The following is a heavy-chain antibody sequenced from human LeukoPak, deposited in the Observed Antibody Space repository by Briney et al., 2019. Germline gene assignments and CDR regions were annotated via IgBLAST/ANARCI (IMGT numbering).Heavy chain of an antibody. CDR2: IYHSGST. J-gene: IGHJ4*02. CDR3: ASEYCSGGSCYSLYFDY. CDR1: GGSISSGGYS. Sequence: SETLSLTCAVSGGSISSGGYSWSWIRQPPGKGLEWIGYIYHSGSTYYNPSLKSRVTISVDTSKNQFSLKLSSVTAADTAVYYCASEYCSGGSCYSLYFDYWGQGTLVTVSS. V-gene: IGHV4-30-2*01. D-gene: IGHD2-15*01.